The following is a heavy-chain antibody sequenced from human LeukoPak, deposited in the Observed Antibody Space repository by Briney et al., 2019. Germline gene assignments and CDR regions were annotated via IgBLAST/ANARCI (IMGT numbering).Heavy chain of an antibody. CDR3: AHRVFQGGYWDSGYFDY. J-gene: IGHJ4*02. V-gene: IGHV2-5*02. CDR2: IYWDNDR. D-gene: IGHD2-8*02. CDR1: GFSLSTSGVG. Sequence: SGPTLVNPTQTLTLTCTFSGFSLSTSGVGVGWIRQPPGKALECLALIYWDNDRRYSSSLRSRLTITKDTSKNQVVLTMTNMDPLDTATYYCAHRVFQGGYWDSGYFDYWGQGTPVTVSS.